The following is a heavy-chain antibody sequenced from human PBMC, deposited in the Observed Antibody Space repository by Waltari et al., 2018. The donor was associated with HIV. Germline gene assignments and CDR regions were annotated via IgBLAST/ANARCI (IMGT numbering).Heavy chain of an antibody. CDR3: AGGGYYYDISGYYHY. D-gene: IGHD3-22*01. V-gene: IGHV3-33*01. CDR2: IRDDGDKK. CDR1: GFTFSNFA. Sequence: QVQLVESGGGVVQPGRSLRLSCAASGFTFSNFAMHWVRQAPGKGLGWVAVIRDDGDKKYYADSVKVRFTISRDNSKNTLYLQMNSLRVEDTAVYYCAGGGYYYDISGYYHYWGQGTLVTVSS. J-gene: IGHJ4*02.